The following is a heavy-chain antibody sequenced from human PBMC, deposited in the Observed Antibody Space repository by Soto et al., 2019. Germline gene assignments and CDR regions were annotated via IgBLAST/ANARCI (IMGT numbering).Heavy chain of an antibody. J-gene: IGHJ5*02. CDR3: ARRGTTFCTSTDCHVNWFDP. CDR2: ISGGGETI. D-gene: IGHD2-2*01. V-gene: IGHV3-11*01. Sequence: GGSLRLSCAASGCTVSSNYMSWVRQAPGKGLEWVSDISGGGETIHYADSLKGRFTISRDNAKNSLYLQMNSLSAEDTAVYYCARRGTTFCTSTDCHVNWFDPWGQGTLVTVSS. CDR1: GCTVSSNY.